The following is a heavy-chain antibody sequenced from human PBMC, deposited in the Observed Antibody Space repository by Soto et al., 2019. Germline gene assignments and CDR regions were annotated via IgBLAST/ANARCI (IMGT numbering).Heavy chain of an antibody. CDR1: GGSISSSSFH. V-gene: IGHV4-39*01. J-gene: IGHJ5*02. CDR3: ARRERAAGTDWWFDP. D-gene: IGHD6-13*01. CDR2: IYYSGST. Sequence: QLQLQESGPGLVKPSETLSLTCTVSGGSISSSSFHWGWIRQPPGKGLEWLGSIYYSGSTYYSPSLKSRVTISVGTSKNQFSLKLSSVTAADTAVYYCARRERAAGTDWWFDPWGQGTLVTVSS.